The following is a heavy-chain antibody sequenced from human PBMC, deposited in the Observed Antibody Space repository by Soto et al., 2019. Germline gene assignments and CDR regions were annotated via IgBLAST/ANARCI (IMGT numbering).Heavy chain of an antibody. D-gene: IGHD3-3*01. J-gene: IGHJ5*02. CDR2: IKSKSDCATT. CDR3: TTGLKIFGAVIDT. V-gene: IGHV3-15*01. Sequence: GGSLRLSCAASGFTFSNALMTLVRQAPGKGLEWVGRIKSKSDCATTDYAAPVRGRFIISRDDSKNTLYLQMNSLKTEDTAVYYCTTGLKIFGAVIDTWGQGT. CDR1: GFTFSNAL.